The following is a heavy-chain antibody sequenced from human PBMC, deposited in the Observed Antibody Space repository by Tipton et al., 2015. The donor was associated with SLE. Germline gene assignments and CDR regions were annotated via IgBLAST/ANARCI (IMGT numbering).Heavy chain of an antibody. Sequence: QSGAEVKKPGASVKVSCKASGYTFTSSFIHWVRQAPGQGLEWMGIINPAGGTTIYAQKFQGRVTVTSDTSTSTVYMELRSLRSDDTAVYYCALRWPDTWTTAYWGQGTLVSVSS. D-gene: IGHD5-12*01. CDR1: GYTFTSSF. V-gene: IGHV1-46*01. CDR3: ALRWPDTWTTAY. J-gene: IGHJ4*02. CDR2: INPAGGTT.